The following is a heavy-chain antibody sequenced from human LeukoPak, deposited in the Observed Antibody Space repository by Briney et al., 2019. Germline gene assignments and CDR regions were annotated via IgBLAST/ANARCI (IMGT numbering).Heavy chain of an antibody. D-gene: IGHD2-15*01. V-gene: IGHV3-7*01. CDR1: GFTFSDYW. Sequence: GGSLRLSCAASGFTFSDYWMSWVRQAPGKGLQWVANIKPDGSNKYYADSVKGRFTISRDNSKNTLYLQMNSLRAEDTAVYYCAKDFGRYVVVVVAATPEYWGQGTLVTVSS. CDR3: AKDFGRYVVVVVAATPEY. CDR2: IKPDGSNK. J-gene: IGHJ4*02.